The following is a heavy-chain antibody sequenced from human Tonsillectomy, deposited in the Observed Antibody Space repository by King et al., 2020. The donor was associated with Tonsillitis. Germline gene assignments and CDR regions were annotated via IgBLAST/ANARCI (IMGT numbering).Heavy chain of an antibody. CDR3: ASPAYNEFWSADPSGMGV. Sequence: VQLQQWGAGLLKPSETLSLTCTVYGGSFSGYYWSWIRQPPGKGLEWIGEINHSGSTNYNPSLKSRVTISVDTSKNQFSLTLSSVTAADTAVYYCASPAYNEFWSADPSGMGVCGEGTTGTVSS. V-gene: IGHV4-34*01. CDR1: GGSFSGYY. J-gene: IGHJ6*04. D-gene: IGHD3-3*01. CDR2: INHSGST.